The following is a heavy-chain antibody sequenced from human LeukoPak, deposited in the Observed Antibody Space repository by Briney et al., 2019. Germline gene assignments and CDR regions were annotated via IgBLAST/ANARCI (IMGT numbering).Heavy chain of an antibody. CDR2: MNPNSGNT. D-gene: IGHD6-13*01. CDR3: ARGPYSSSWYPPRGYFDY. V-gene: IGHV1-8*01. CDR1: GYTFTSYD. Sequence: GASVKVSCKASGYTFTSYDINWVRQATGQGLEWMGWMNPNSGNTGYAQKFQGRVTMTRNTSISTAYMELSSLRSEDTAVYYCARGPYSSSWYPPRGYFDYWGQGTLVTVSS. J-gene: IGHJ4*02.